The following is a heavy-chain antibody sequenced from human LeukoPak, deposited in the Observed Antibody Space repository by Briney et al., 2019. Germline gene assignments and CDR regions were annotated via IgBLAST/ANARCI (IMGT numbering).Heavy chain of an antibody. CDR3: AASSSGWYYFDY. D-gene: IGHD6-19*01. Sequence: GGSLRLSCAASGFTFSSYGMHWVRQAPGKGLEWVAVISYDGSDKYYADSVKGRFTISRDNAKNTLSLQMNSLRAEDTAVYYCAASSSGWYYFDYWGQGTLVTVSS. CDR2: ISYDGSDK. J-gene: IGHJ4*02. CDR1: GFTFSSYG. V-gene: IGHV3-30*03.